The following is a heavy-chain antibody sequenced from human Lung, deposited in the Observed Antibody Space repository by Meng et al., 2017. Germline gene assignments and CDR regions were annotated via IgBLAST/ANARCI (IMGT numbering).Heavy chain of an antibody. CDR2: INHSGST. J-gene: IGHJ4*02. CDR3: ARGEREPDY. CDR1: GGSFSGYY. D-gene: IGHD1-14*01. Sequence: QVQLQQWGAGLLKPSEPLSPTCAFYGGSFSGYYWSWIRQPPGKGLEWIGEINHSGSTNYNPSLKSRVTISVDTSKNHFSLKLNSVTAADTAVFYCARGEREPDYWGQGTLVTVSS. V-gene: IGHV4-34*01.